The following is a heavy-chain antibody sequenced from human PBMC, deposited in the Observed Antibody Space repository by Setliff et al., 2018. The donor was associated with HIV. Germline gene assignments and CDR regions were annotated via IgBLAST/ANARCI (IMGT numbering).Heavy chain of an antibody. J-gene: IGHJ6*03. CDR1: RSTFNSHT. CDR3: VRGVQSPPHYSYYYMDV. V-gene: IGHV1-69*02. D-gene: IGHD3-3*01. CDR2: IIPILGVA. Sequence: SVKVSCKASRSTFNSHTINWVRQAPGQGLDWMGRIIPILGVANYAQRFQGKVTITADKSTSTADMELTSLRFDDTAMYYCVRGVQSPPHYSYYYMDVWGEGTMVTVSS.